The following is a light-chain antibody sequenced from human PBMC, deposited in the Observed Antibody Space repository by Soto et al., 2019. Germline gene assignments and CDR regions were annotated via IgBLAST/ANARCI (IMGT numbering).Light chain of an antibody. CDR1: QSITNW. V-gene: IGKV1-5*01. CDR3: QHYNSYSQT. CDR2: DAS. J-gene: IGKJ1*01. Sequence: DIQMTQSPSTLSASVGDRVTITCRASQSITNWLAWYQQTPGKAPKLLIYDASSLEGGVPSRFSVSGSGTEFTLTISSLQPDDFATYYCQHYNSYSQTFGQGTKVEIK.